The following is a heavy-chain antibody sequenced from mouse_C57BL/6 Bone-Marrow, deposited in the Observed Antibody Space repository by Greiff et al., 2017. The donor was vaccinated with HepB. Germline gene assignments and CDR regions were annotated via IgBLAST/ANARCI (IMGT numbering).Heavy chain of an antibody. V-gene: IGHV5-4*01. CDR3: ASDRGCFAY. CDR2: ISDGGSYT. CDR1: GFFSSYA. J-gene: IGHJ3*01. Sequence: EVHLVESGGGLVKPGGSLKLSCAASGFFSSYAMSWVWQTPEKRLEWVATISDGGSYTYYPDNVKGRFTISSDNAKNNLYLQMSHLKSEDTAMYYCASDRGCFAYWGQGTLVTVSA.